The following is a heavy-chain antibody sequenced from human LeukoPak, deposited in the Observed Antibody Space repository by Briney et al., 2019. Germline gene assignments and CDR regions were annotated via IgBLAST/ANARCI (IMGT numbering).Heavy chain of an antibody. CDR3: ARHRGGYSSGWYGPNYFDF. Sequence: SETLSLTCTVSGGSISSDNYYWGWVRQPPGKSLEWIGTIYNSGRTYYNPSLKSRVSMSVDTSQNQFSLKLRSVTATDTAVYFCARHRGGYSSGWYGPNYFDFWGQGTLVPCLL. D-gene: IGHD6-19*01. J-gene: IGHJ4*02. CDR2: IYNSGRT. CDR1: GGSISSDNYY. V-gene: IGHV4-39*01.